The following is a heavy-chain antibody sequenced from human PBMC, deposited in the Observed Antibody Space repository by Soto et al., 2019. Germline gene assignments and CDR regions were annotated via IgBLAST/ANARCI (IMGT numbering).Heavy chain of an antibody. J-gene: IGHJ4*02. CDR3: AKDPGIAVAGLGEELDY. Sequence: ASVKVSCKASGYVFTSSFMHWIRQAPVQGLEWMGMINPSGGSTSYAHKFQGRFAVTRDTSTATVYMDLSSLRSADTAVYYCAKDPGIAVAGLGEELDYWGQGTLVTVSS. D-gene: IGHD6-19*01. V-gene: IGHV1-46*01. CDR2: INPSGGST. CDR1: GYVFTSSF.